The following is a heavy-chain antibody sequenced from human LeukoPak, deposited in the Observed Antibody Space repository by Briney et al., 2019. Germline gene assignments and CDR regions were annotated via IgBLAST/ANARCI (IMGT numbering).Heavy chain of an antibody. CDR1: GFTFSSKA. V-gene: IGHV3-23*01. D-gene: IGHD2-8*01. CDR2: ISNYGGTT. Sequence: GGSLRLSCVASGFTFSSKAMNWVRQAPGKGLEWVSAISNYGGTTLYADSVRGRFTISRDNSKNTLYLQMNSLRAEDTAVYYCARAGHCTNGICYTADFDYWGQGSLVTVSS. J-gene: IGHJ4*02. CDR3: ARAGHCTNGICYTADFDY.